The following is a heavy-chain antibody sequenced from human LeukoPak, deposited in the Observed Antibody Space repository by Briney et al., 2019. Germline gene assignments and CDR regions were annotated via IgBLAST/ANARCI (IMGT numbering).Heavy chain of an antibody. CDR1: GFTFRSYW. Sequence: HPGGALRLSRAGSGFTFRSYWMSWGRQAPGEGLGGVAKIKQDGSEEYYVDSVKGRFTISRDNAKKSLYLQMNSLRAEDTAVYYCASPSRKWELTPFDYWGQGTLVTVSS. V-gene: IGHV3-7*01. CDR3: ASPSRKWELTPFDY. J-gene: IGHJ4*02. D-gene: IGHD1-26*01. CDR2: IKQDGSEE.